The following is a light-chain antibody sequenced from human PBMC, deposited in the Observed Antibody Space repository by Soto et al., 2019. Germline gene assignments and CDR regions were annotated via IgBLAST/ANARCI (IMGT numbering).Light chain of an antibody. V-gene: IGLV2-8*01. CDR1: SSDVGAYDS. CDR3: SSYAGSNNYV. J-gene: IGLJ1*01. CDR2: EVS. Sequence: QSVLTQTPSASGSPGQSVTISRTGTSSDVGAYDSVSWYQHHPGKAPKALIYEVSKRPSGVPDRFSGSKSGNTASLTVSGLQAEDEADYFCSSYAGSNNYVFGTGTKVTVL.